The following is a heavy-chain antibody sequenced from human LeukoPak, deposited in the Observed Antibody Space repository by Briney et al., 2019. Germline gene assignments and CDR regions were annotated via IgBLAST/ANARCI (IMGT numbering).Heavy chain of an antibody. CDR2: IYYSGST. CDR3: ARIAVAGTYTPDY. CDR1: GGSISSYY. Sequence: SETLSLTCTVSGGSISSYYWSWTRQPPGKGLEWIGYIYYSGSTNYNPSLKSRVTISVDTSKNQFSLKLSSVTAADTAVYYCARIAVAGTYTPDYWGQGTLVTVSS. J-gene: IGHJ4*02. D-gene: IGHD6-19*01. V-gene: IGHV4-59*01.